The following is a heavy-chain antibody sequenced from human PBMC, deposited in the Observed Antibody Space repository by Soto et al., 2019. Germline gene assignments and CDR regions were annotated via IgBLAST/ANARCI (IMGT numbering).Heavy chain of an antibody. D-gene: IGHD2-2*01. CDR3: ARVRGYCSSTSCVNFDY. CDR1: GGSINSYY. Sequence: QVQLQESAPGLVKPSETLSLTCSVSGGSINSYYWCWIRQAPGKGLEMFGFIYYSGNTNYSPALKSRVTMSVDTSKNQFSLKLSSVTAADTAVYYCARVRGYCSSTSCVNFDYWGQGTLVAVSS. J-gene: IGHJ4*02. CDR2: IYYSGNT. V-gene: IGHV4-59*01.